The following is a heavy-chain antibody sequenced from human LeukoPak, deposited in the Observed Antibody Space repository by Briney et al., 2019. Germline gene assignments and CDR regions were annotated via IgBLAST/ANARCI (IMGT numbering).Heavy chain of an antibody. Sequence: GGSLRLSCAASGFTFSSYAMSWVRQAPGKGLEWVSAISGSGGSTYYADSVKGRFTISRDNSKNTLYLQMNSLRAEDTAVYYCAKDPVSYYYDSSGYIHWGQGTLVTVSS. CDR3: AKDPVSYYYDSSGYIH. D-gene: IGHD3-22*01. CDR1: GFTFSSYA. V-gene: IGHV3-23*01. CDR2: ISGSGGST. J-gene: IGHJ4*02.